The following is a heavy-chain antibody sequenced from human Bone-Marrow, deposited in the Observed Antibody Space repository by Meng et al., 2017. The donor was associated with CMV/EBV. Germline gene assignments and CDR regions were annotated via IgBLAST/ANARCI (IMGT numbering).Heavy chain of an antibody. D-gene: IGHD3-3*01. J-gene: IGHJ6*02. CDR2: INPNSGGT. CDR3: ARGDDITIFGVVIIGYYYYGMDV. Sequence: ASVKVSCKASGYTFTGYYMHWVRQAPGQGLEWMGRINPNSGGTNYAQKFQGRVTMTRDTSISTAYMELSRLRSDDTAVYYCARGDDITIFGVVIIGYYYYGMDVWGQGNTVTVSS. CDR1: GYTFTGYY. V-gene: IGHV1-2*06.